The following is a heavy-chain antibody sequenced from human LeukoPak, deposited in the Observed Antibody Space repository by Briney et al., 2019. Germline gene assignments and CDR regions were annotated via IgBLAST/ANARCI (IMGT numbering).Heavy chain of an antibody. V-gene: IGHV1-18*01. J-gene: IGHJ3*02. D-gene: IGHD1-26*01. Sequence: ASVKVSCKASGYTFTSYGISWVRQAPGQGLEWMGWISAYNGNTNYAQKLQGRVTMTTDTSTSIAYMELRSLRSDDTAVYYCAGDPVGADAFDIWGQGTMVTVSS. CDR3: AGDPVGADAFDI. CDR2: ISAYNGNT. CDR1: GYTFTSYG.